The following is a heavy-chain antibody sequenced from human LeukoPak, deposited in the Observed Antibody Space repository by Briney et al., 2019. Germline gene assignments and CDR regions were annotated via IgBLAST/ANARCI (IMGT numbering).Heavy chain of an antibody. J-gene: IGHJ4*02. CDR3: AKASLTVSTSQFYFDY. D-gene: IGHD3-9*01. CDR2: ISYDGSHK. Sequence: GGSLRLSCAPTGFTFSSFGMHWVRQAPGKGLEWVAVISYDGSHKYYADSVKGRFTISRDDSKNTLYLQMNSLRAEDTAVYYCAKASLTVSTSQFYFDYCGQGTLVTVSS. CDR1: GFTFSSFG. V-gene: IGHV3-30*18.